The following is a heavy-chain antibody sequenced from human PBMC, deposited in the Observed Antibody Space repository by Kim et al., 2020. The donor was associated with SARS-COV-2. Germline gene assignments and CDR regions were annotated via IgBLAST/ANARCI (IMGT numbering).Heavy chain of an antibody. CDR1: GFTFSSYW. CDR2: INSDGSST. Sequence: GGSLRLSCAASGFTFSSYWMHWVRQAPGKGLVWVSRINSDGSSTSYADSVKGRFTFSRDNAKNTLYLQMNSLRAEDTAVYYCAALRIAVAGTAFDIWGQGTMVTVSS. J-gene: IGHJ3*02. CDR3: AALRIAVAGTAFDI. D-gene: IGHD6-19*01. V-gene: IGHV3-74*01.